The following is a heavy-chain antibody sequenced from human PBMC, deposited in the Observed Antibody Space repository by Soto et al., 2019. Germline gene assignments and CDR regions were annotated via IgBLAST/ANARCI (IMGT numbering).Heavy chain of an antibody. D-gene: IGHD2-15*01. CDR3: ARDIVVVLAATRGDYFDC. V-gene: IGHV3-7*01. J-gene: IGHJ4*02. CDR1: GFTLSSYW. Sequence: EMQLVESGGGLVQPGGSLRLSCAASGFTLSSYWMSWVRQAPGKGLQWVASIKQDGSEKYYVDSAKGRFTVSRDNAKNSMYLQMNSLRAEDTAVYYCARDIVVVLAATRGDYFDCWGQGTLVTGSS. CDR2: IKQDGSEK.